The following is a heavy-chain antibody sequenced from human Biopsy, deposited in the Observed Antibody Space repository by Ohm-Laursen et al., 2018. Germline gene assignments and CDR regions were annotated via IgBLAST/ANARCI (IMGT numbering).Heavy chain of an antibody. Sequence: GSSVKVSCKAPGYNFRGYHLHWVRLAPGQGLEWMGWINPDTGETRYAPKFQGRLALTRDVSVNTGYLELSSLGSDDTAIYFCAKPSGGVSTIGFDPWGQGTQIIVS. CDR2: INPDTGET. D-gene: IGHD5/OR15-5a*01. CDR3: AKPSGGVSTIGFDP. CDR1: GYNFRGYH. J-gene: IGHJ5*02. V-gene: IGHV1-2*02.